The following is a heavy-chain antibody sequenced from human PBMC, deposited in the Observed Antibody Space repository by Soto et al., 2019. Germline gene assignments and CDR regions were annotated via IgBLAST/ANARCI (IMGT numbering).Heavy chain of an antibody. D-gene: IGHD6-19*01. Sequence: GGSLRLSCTASGFMFSAYAILWVRQAPGKGLEWVAAMSYDGTNKYYADSLKGRFTISRDNSKNTLFLQMSSLTADDSAVYYCARDPSPYTSGWYGIDFWGLGTLVTVSS. CDR3: ARDPSPYTSGWYGIDF. J-gene: IGHJ4*01. V-gene: IGHV3-30-3*01. CDR2: MSYDGTNK. CDR1: GFMFSAYA.